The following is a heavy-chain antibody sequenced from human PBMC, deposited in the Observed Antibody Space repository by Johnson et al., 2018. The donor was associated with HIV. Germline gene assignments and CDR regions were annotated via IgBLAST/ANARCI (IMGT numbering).Heavy chain of an antibody. Sequence: VQLVESGGGVLRRGGSLRLSCEGFGFIFDDYDLSWVRQAPGKGLEWVSGINWNGVSTAYADSVKGRCTISRDNGKNSLYLQMNSLRGEDTALYYCARRDSSDYYSKAGDAFDIWGQGTMVTVSS. CDR2: INWNGVST. J-gene: IGHJ3*02. CDR1: GFIFDDYD. CDR3: ARRDSSDYYSKAGDAFDI. V-gene: IGHV3-20*04. D-gene: IGHD3-22*01.